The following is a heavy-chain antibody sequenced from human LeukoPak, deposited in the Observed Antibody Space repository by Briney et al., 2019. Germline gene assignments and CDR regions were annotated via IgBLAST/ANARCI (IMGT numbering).Heavy chain of an antibody. Sequence: SETLSLTCAVSDDSFSSHYWTWIRQPPGKGLEWIGYISYIGSTNYNPSLKSRVTISIDTSKNQFSLKLSSVTAADTAVYHCARDLVTVTKGFDIWGQGTMVSVSS. CDR2: ISYIGST. D-gene: IGHD4-17*01. J-gene: IGHJ3*02. CDR1: DDSFSSHY. CDR3: ARDLVTVTKGFDI. V-gene: IGHV4-59*11.